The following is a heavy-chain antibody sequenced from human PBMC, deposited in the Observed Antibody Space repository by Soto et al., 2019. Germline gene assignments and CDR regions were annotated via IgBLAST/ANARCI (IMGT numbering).Heavy chain of an antibody. CDR1: GGSIGSGGYY. D-gene: IGHD3-10*01. V-gene: IGHV4-31*03. J-gene: IGHJ4*02. CDR3: ARTNSRLLWFGEFQYYFDY. CDR2: IYYSGST. Sequence: PSETLSLTCTVSGGSIGSGGYYWSWIRQHPGKGLEWIGYIYYSGSTYYNPSLKSRVTISVDTSKNQFSLKLSSVTAADTAVYYCARTNSRLLWFGEFQYYFDYWGQGTLVTVSS.